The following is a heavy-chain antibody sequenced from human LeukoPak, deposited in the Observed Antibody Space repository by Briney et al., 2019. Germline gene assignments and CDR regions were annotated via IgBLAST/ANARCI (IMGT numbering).Heavy chain of an antibody. Sequence: SETLSLTCTVSGGSISSGGYYWSWIRQHPGKGLEWIGYIYYSGSTYHNPSLKSRVTISVDTSKNQFSLKLSSVTAADTAVYYCARADRSSGYYGGDYYYGMDVWGQGTTVTVS. CDR1: GGSISSGGYY. CDR3: ARADRSSGYYGGDYYYGMDV. D-gene: IGHD3-22*01. V-gene: IGHV4-30-4*08. CDR2: IYYSGST. J-gene: IGHJ6*02.